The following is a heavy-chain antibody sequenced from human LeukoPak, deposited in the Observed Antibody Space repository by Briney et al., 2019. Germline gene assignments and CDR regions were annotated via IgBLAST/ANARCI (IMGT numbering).Heavy chain of an antibody. CDR1: GFTFSSTY. V-gene: IGHV3-53*01. D-gene: IGHD1-1*01. CDR3: AKAPTGTTGCFDY. CDR2: IYRDGNA. Sequence: GGSLRLSCAASGFTFSSTYMNWVRQAPGKGLEWVSVIYRDGNAYYADSVKGRFTISRDNSKNTLYLQMNSLRAEDTAVYYCAKAPTGTTGCFDYWGQGTLVTVSS. J-gene: IGHJ4*02.